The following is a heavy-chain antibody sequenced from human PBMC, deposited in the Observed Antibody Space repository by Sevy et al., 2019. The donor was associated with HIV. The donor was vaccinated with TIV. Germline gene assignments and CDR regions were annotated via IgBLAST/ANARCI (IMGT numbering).Heavy chain of an antibody. V-gene: IGHV1-2*06. J-gene: IGHJ4*02. CDR2: LNANRGGT. Sequence: ASVKVSCKASGYTFTGYYMHWVRQAPGQGLEWMGRLNANRGGTNYAQKFQGRVTMTRDTSISTAYMELSRLRSDDTAVYYCARGPDRAYDFYYWGEGTLVTVSS. D-gene: IGHD5-12*01. CDR3: ARGPDRAYDFYY. CDR1: GYTFTGYY.